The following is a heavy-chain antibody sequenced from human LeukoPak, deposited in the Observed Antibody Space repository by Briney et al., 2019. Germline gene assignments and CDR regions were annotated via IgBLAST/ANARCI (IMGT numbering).Heavy chain of an antibody. J-gene: IGHJ5*02. D-gene: IGHD6-13*01. Sequence: PGGSLRLSCAASGFTFSSYSMNWVRQAPGKGLEWVSSISSSSSYIYYADSVKGRFTISRDNAKNSLYLQMNSLRAEDTAVYYCAREGGLSVGSGWSSNWFDPWGQGTLVTVSS. CDR3: AREGGLSVGSGWSSNWFDP. CDR1: GFTFSSYS. CDR2: ISSSSSYI. V-gene: IGHV3-21*01.